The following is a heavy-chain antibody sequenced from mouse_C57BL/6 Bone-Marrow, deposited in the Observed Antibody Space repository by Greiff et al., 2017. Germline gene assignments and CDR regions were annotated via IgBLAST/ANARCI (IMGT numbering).Heavy chain of an antibody. D-gene: IGHD1-1*01. Sequence: EVQLQQSGAELVRPGASVKLSCTASGFNIKDDYMHWVKQRPEQGLEWIGWIDPENGATEYASKFQGKATITADTSSNTAYLQPSSLTSEDTAVYYCTTHYYGSRPFYWYFDVWGTGTTVTVSS. J-gene: IGHJ1*03. CDR3: TTHYYGSRPFYWYFDV. CDR1: GFNIKDDY. CDR2: IDPENGAT. V-gene: IGHV14-4*01.